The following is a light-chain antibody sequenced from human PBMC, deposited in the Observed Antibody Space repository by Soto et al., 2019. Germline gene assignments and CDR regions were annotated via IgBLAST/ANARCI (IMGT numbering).Light chain of an antibody. CDR2: AAS. J-gene: IGKJ3*01. V-gene: IGKV1-9*01. Sequence: IQLTQSPSSLSASVGDRVIITCRASQDISNFLAWYQQKPGKAPQLLIYAASTLQTGVPSRFSGSGSGTDFTLTISSLQPEDFPTYYCQVVNTYLGWITFGPGTKVDV. CDR3: QVVNTYLGWIT. CDR1: QDISNF.